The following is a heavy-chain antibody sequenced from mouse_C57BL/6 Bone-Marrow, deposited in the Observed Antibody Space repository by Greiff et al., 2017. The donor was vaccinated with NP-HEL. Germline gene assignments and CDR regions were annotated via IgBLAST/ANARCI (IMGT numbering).Heavy chain of an antibody. V-gene: IGHV7-3*01. CDR2: IRNKGNGYTT. CDR1: GFTFTDYY. CDR3: ARSIYYDYADDPFYAMDY. D-gene: IGHD2-4*01. Sequence: EVKLVESGGGLVQPGGSLSLSCAASGFTFTDYYMSWVRQPPGKALEWLGFIRNKGNGYTTEYSASVKGRFTISRDNSQSSLYLQMNALRAEDSATYYCARSIYYDYADDPFYAMDYWGQGTSVTVSS. J-gene: IGHJ4*01.